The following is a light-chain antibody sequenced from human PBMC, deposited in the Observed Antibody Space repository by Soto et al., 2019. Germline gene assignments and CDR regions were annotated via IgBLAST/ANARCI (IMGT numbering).Light chain of an antibody. V-gene: IGKV1-39*01. J-gene: IGKJ1*01. CDR1: QSLNRW. CDR3: QQSYSTPRT. Sequence: DIEMSQSPSSLSAALGDRVTITCRASQSLNRWLAWYRQKPGKAPKLLIYDASSLQSGVPSRFSGSGSGTNFTLTISDLQPEDFATYYCQQSYSTPRTFGQGTKVDIK. CDR2: DAS.